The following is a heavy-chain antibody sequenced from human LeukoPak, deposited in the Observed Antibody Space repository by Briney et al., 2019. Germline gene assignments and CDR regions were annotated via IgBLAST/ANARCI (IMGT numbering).Heavy chain of an antibody. CDR1: GYTFTSYG. D-gene: IGHD5-18*01. Sequence: ASVKVSCKASGYTFTSYGISWVRQAPGQGLELMGWISAYNGNTNYAQKLQGRVTMTTDTSTSTAYMELRSLRSDDTAVYYCARDQGSSNTAIIDYWGQGTLVTVSS. J-gene: IGHJ4*02. CDR2: ISAYNGNT. V-gene: IGHV1-18*01. CDR3: ARDQGSSNTAIIDY.